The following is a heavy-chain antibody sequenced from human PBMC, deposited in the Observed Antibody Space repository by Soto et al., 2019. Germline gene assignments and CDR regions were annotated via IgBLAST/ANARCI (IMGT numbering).Heavy chain of an antibody. D-gene: IGHD6-6*01. CDR2: IYYSGST. J-gene: IGHJ4*02. V-gene: IGHV4-31*03. CDR1: GGSITSAGNY. CDR3: ARDKVAYSRSSHGGFDY. Sequence: SETLSLTCTVSGGSITSAGNYWSWIHQHPGKGLEWIGYIYYSGSTYYNPSLKSRVTISVDTSKNEFSLKLSSVTAADTAVYYCARDKVAYSRSSHGGFDYRGQATLVTVSS.